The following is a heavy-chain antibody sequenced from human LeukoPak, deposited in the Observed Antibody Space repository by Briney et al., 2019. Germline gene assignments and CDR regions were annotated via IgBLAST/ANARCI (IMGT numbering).Heavy chain of an antibody. D-gene: IGHD2-2*02. CDR1: GGSISSYY. V-gene: IGHV4-59*01. CDR3: ARHIVVVPAAIRFFDY. CDR2: IYYSGST. J-gene: IGHJ4*02. Sequence: SETLSLTCTVSGGSISSYYWSWIRQPPGKGLEWIGYIYYSGSTNYNPSLKSRVTISVDTSKNQFSLKLSSVTAADTAVYYCARHIVVVPAAIRFFDYWGQGTLVTVSS.